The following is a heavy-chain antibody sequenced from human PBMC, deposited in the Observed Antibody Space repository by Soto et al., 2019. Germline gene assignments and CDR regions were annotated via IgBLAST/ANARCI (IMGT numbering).Heavy chain of an antibody. J-gene: IGHJ5*02. CDR1: GGSISSGDYY. CDR2: IYHSGTT. CDR3: ARGLAVAGTLIDWFDP. V-gene: IGHV4-30-4*01. D-gene: IGHD6-19*01. Sequence: SETLSLTCTVSGGSISSGDYYWSWIRQPPGKGLEWIGYIYHSGTTYYNPSLKGRLIISVDTSKNQFSLKLSSVTAADTAVYYCARGLAVAGTLIDWFDPWGQGTLVTVSS.